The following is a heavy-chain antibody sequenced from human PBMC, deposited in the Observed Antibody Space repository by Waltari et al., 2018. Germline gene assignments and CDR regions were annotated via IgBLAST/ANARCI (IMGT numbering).Heavy chain of an antibody. J-gene: IGHJ4*02. CDR3: AKDTDCGGDCSWYYFDY. D-gene: IGHD2-21*02. CDR2: IRGIGDST. CDR1: GFTFSRDV. Sequence: EVQLLESGGGLVQPGGSLRLTCAASGFTFSRDVMSWVRQAPGKGLEWVAAIRGIGDSTYYADSVKGRCSISRDNSKNTLYLQINNLRAEDTAVYYCAKDTDCGGDCSWYYFDYWGQGTLVTVSS. V-gene: IGHV3-23*01.